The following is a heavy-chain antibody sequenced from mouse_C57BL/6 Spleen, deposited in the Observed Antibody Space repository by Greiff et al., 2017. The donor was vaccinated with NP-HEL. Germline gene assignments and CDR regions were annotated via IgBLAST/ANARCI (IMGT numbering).Heavy chain of an antibody. Sequence: QVQLQQPGAELVMPGASVKLSCKASGYTFTSYWMHWVKQRPGQGLEWIGEIDPSDSYTNYNQKVKGKSTLTVDKSSRTSYMQLSSLTSEDSAVYDCARRDDYDEGDYWGQGTSVTVSS. J-gene: IGHJ4*01. V-gene: IGHV1-69*01. D-gene: IGHD2-4*01. CDR3: ARRDDYDEGDY. CDR2: IDPSDSYT. CDR1: GYTFTSYW.